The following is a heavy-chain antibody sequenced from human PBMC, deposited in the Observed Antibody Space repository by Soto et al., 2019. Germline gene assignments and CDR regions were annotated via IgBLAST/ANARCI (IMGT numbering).Heavy chain of an antibody. J-gene: IGHJ4*02. CDR3: ARVSVGAYYFDY. CDR1: GYIFSSYW. Sequence: EVQLVESGRGLAQPGGSLRLSCAASGYIFSSYWMHWVRQAPGKGLVWVSRINSDGSRTSYADSVKGRFTISRDNAKNTLNLQMNSLRAEDTAVYYCARVSVGAYYFDYWGQGILVTVSS. V-gene: IGHV3-74*01. CDR2: INSDGSRT. D-gene: IGHD1-26*01.